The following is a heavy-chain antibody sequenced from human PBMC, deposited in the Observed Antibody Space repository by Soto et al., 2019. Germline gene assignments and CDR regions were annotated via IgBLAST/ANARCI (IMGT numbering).Heavy chain of an antibody. Sequence: SSETLSLTCTVSGGSVSSGNYYWGWIRQPPGKGLEWIGNIYYSGSTYYNPSLKSRVTISVDTSKNQFSLKLSSVTAADTAVYYCMLGSGWKDFDYWGQGTLVTVSS. J-gene: IGHJ4*02. D-gene: IGHD3-22*01. CDR1: GGSVSSGNYY. CDR2: IYYSGST. CDR3: MLGSGWKDFDY. V-gene: IGHV4-39*01.